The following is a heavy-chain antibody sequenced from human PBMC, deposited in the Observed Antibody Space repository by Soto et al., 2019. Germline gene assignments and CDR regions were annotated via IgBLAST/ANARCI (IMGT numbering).Heavy chain of an antibody. V-gene: IGHV1-18*01. CDR2: ISAYNGNT. Sequence: ASVKVSCKASGYTFTSYGISWVRQAPGQGLEWMGWISAYNGNTNYAQKLQGRVTMTTDTSTSTAYMELRSLRSDDTAVYYCARVRYFVMSGWFDPWGQGTLVTVSS. CDR1: GYTFTSYG. J-gene: IGHJ5*02. CDR3: ARVRYFVMSGWFDP. D-gene: IGHD3-9*01.